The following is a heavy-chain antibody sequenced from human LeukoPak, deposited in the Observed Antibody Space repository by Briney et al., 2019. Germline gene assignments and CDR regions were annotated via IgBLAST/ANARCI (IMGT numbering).Heavy chain of an antibody. CDR1: GFTFDDYA. V-gene: IGHV3-9*01. CDR2: ISWNSGSI. Sequence: GGSLRLSCAASGFTFDDYAMHWVRQAPGKGLEWVSGISWNSGSIGYADSVKGRFTISRDNAKNSLYLQMNSLRAEDTAVYYCARGDYYYDSSGYVSSENYFDYWGQGTLVTVSS. J-gene: IGHJ4*02. CDR3: ARGDYYYDSSGYVSSENYFDY. D-gene: IGHD3-22*01.